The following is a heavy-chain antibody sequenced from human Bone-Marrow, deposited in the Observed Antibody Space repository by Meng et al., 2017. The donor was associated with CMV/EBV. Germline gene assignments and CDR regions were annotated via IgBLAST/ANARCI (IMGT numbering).Heavy chain of an antibody. Sequence: CPVSGGSVSSGSSYWSWIRQPPGKGLEWIEYIYYSGSTNYNPSLKSRVTISVDTSKNQFSLKLSSVTAADTAVYYCARAWFGNNWFDPWGQGTLVTVSS. V-gene: IGHV4-61*01. CDR2: IYYSGST. CDR3: ARAWFGNNWFDP. CDR1: GGSVSSGSSY. J-gene: IGHJ5*02. D-gene: IGHD3-10*01.